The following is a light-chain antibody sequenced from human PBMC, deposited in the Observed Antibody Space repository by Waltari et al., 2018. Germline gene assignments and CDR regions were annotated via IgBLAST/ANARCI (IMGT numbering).Light chain of an antibody. V-gene: IGLV2-14*01. CDR3: SSYTSSSALEV. CDR2: EVS. Sequence: QSALTQPASVSGSPGQSITISCTGTSSDVCGYNYVSWYQQHPGKAPKLRIYEVSNRPSGVSNRFSGSKSGNTASLTISGLQAEDEADYYCSSYTSSSALEVFGGGTKLTVL. J-gene: IGLJ3*02. CDR1: SSDVCGYNY.